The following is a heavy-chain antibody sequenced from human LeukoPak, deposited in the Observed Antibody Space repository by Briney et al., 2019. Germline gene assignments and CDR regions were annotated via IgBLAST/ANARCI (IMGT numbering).Heavy chain of an antibody. Sequence: SETLSLTCTVSGGSISSSSYYWGWIRQPPGKGLEWIGSIYYSGSTYYNPSLKSRVTISVDTSKNQFYLKLSSVTAADTAVYYCARFFRYGSGSYYNSKGFDYWGQGTLVTVSS. CDR3: ARFFRYGSGSYYNSKGFDY. V-gene: IGHV4-39*07. D-gene: IGHD3-10*01. CDR2: IYYSGST. CDR1: GGSISSSSYY. J-gene: IGHJ4*02.